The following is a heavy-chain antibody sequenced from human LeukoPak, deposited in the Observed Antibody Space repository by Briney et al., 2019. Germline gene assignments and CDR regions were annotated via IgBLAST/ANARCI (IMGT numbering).Heavy chain of an antibody. D-gene: IGHD6-19*01. J-gene: IGHJ4*02. CDR1: GFTFSSSW. CDR2: LNSDGSSI. V-gene: IGHV3-74*01. Sequence: GGSLRLSCAAAGFTFSSSWMHWVRQVPGKGLVWVSRLNSDGSSINYADSVKGRFTISRDNAENTLYLQMNSLRVEDTAVYYCARGVAGTLDYWGQGTLVTVSS. CDR3: ARGVAGTLDY.